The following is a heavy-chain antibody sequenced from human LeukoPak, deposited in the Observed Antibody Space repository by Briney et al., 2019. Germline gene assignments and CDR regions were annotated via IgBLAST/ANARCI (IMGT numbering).Heavy chain of an antibody. Sequence: PGGSLRLSCVASGFTFSSYAMSWVRQAPGKGLEWVSTTSGSGSSTYYADSVKGRFTISRDNSKNTLYLQMNSLRAEDTAVYYCATTKWFIGYWGQGTLVTVSS. CDR1: GFTFSSYA. CDR2: TSGSGSST. J-gene: IGHJ4*02. CDR3: ATTKWFIGY. D-gene: IGHD3-22*01. V-gene: IGHV3-23*01.